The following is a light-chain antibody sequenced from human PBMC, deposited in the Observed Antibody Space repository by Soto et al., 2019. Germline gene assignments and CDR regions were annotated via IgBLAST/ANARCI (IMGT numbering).Light chain of an antibody. CDR1: SSNIGSNY. V-gene: IGLV1-47*01. Sequence: QSVLTQPPSASGTPGQRVTISCSGSSSNIGSNYVYWYQQLPGSAPKLLIYRNDQRPSGAPDRFSASKSGTAASLAISGLRSEDEADYHCAAWDDSLSAVVFGGGTKLTVL. CDR3: AAWDDSLSAVV. CDR2: RND. J-gene: IGLJ2*01.